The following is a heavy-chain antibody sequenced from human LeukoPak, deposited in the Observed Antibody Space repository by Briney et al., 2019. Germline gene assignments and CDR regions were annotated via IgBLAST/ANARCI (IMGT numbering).Heavy chain of an antibody. V-gene: IGHV3-30*18. D-gene: IGHD5-18*01. Sequence: GGSLRLSCAASGFAFSSHWMNWVRQAPGKGLEWVAVISDDGSNRYYADSVKGRFTISRDNSKNTLYLQMNSLRAEDTAMYYCAKDADTATIIYWYFDLWGRGTLVTVSS. CDR1: GFAFSSHW. CDR3: AKDADTATIIYWYFDL. CDR2: ISDDGSNR. J-gene: IGHJ2*01.